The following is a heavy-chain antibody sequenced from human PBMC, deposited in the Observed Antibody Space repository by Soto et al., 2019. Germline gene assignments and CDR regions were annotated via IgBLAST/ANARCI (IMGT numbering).Heavy chain of an antibody. V-gene: IGHV3-30-3*01. CDR2: ISYDGSNK. J-gene: IGHJ4*02. CDR1: GFTFSTYA. Sequence: QVHLVESWGGVVQPGRSLRLSCAASGFTFSTYAIHWVRQAPGKGLEWVAVISYDGSNKYYADSVKGRFTISRDNSKNTLYLQMDSLRAEDTAVYYCARDLSDYWGQGTLVTVSS. CDR3: ARDLSDY.